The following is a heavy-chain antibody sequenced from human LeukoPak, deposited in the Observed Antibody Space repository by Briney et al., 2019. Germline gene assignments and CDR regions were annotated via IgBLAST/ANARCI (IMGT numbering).Heavy chain of an antibody. CDR3: AKVLRGSYGFDY. CDR2: ISGSGGST. D-gene: IGHD5-18*01. CDR1: GFTFSSYA. V-gene: IGHV3-23*01. Sequence: GGSLRLSCAASGFTFSSYAMSWVRQAPGKGLEWVSAISGSGGSTYYADSVKGRFTISRDNSKNTLYLQMNSLRAEGTAVYYCAKVLRGSYGFDYWGQGTLVTVSS. J-gene: IGHJ4*02.